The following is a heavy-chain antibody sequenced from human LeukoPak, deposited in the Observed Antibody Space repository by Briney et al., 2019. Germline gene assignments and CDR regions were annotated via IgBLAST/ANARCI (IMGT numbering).Heavy chain of an antibody. V-gene: IGHV3-23*01. Sequence: GGSLRFSCAASRFTFSDYAMNWVRQAPGKGLEWVSGISGSDGSTYYADSVKGRFTVSRDNSNNTLYLEMNSLRAEDTAVYYCAKVSVPAAIHYPYDYWGQGTLVTVSS. J-gene: IGHJ4*02. CDR1: RFTFSDYA. CDR2: ISGSDGST. CDR3: AKVSVPAAIHYPYDY. D-gene: IGHD2-2*01.